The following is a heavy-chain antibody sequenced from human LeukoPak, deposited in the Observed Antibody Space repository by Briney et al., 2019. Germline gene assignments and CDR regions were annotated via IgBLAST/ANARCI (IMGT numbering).Heavy chain of an antibody. D-gene: IGHD4-23*01. J-gene: IGHJ3*02. V-gene: IGHV3-21*01. Sequence: PGGSLRLSCAASGFTFSSYSVNWVRQAPGKGLEWVSSISSSSSYIYYADSVKGRFTISRDNAKNSLYLQMNSLRAEDTAVYYCARENAVDDAFDIWGQGTMVTVSS. CDR1: GFTFSSYS. CDR2: ISSSSSYI. CDR3: ARENAVDDAFDI.